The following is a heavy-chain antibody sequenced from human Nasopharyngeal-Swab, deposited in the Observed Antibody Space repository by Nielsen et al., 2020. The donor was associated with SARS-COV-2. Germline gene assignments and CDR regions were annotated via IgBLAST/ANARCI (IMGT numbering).Heavy chain of an antibody. J-gene: IGHJ6*03. CDR1: GFTFSDYY. CDR2: ISSSSSYT. D-gene: IGHD6-19*01. V-gene: IGHV3-11*06. CDR3: AREAMGIAVAGTSLGYMDV. Sequence: GGSLRLSCAASGFTFSDYYMSWIRQAPGKGLEWVSYISSSSSYTNYADSVKGRFTISRDNAKNSLYLQTNSLRAEDTAVYYCAREAMGIAVAGTSLGYMDVWGKGTTVTVSS.